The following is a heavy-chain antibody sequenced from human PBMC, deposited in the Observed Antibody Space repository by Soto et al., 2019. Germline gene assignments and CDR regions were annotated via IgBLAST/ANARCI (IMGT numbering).Heavy chain of an antibody. CDR3: ATLTYTSSLAH. V-gene: IGHV1-18*01. D-gene: IGHD6-19*01. CDR2: ISTYNGNT. J-gene: IGHJ4*02. CDR1: GYTFTSSG. Sequence: ASVKVSCKASGYTFTSSGIGWVRQAPGQGLEWMGWISTYNGNTNYSQKLHDRVAMTTDTSTSTAYMEMRSLRSDDTDVYYGATLTYTSSLAHRGQGPLVTVSS.